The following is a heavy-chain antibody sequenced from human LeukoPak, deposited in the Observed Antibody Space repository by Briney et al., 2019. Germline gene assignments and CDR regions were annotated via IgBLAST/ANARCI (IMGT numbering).Heavy chain of an antibody. CDR2: ISWNSGKI. V-gene: IGHV3-9*03. Sequence: PGGSLRLSCAASGFIFDDYAMHWVRQAPGKGLEWVSGISWNSGKIDYADSAKGRFTISRDNAKNSLYLQMNSLRVEDMALYYCAKDRGYSSSFFEIWGQGTLVTVSS. CDR1: GFIFDDYA. CDR3: AKDRGYSSSFFEI. D-gene: IGHD6-13*01. J-gene: IGHJ4*02.